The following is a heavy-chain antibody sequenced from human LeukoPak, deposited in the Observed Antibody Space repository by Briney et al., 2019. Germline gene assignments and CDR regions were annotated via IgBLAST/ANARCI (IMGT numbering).Heavy chain of an antibody. CDR3: ARGSLGELASFDAFDI. Sequence: PGGSLRLSCAASGFTFSSYAMHWVRQAPGKGLEWVAVISYDGSNKYYADSVKGRFTISRDNSKNTLYLQMNSLRAEDTAVYYCARGSLGELASFDAFDIWGQGTMVTVSS. J-gene: IGHJ3*02. V-gene: IGHV3-30*04. D-gene: IGHD3-10*01. CDR1: GFTFSSYA. CDR2: ISYDGSNK.